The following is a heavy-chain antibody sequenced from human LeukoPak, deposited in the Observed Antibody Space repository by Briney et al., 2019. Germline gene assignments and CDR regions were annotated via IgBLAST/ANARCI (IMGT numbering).Heavy chain of an antibody. CDR3: IVFGDSNH. CDR2: IHSGGGT. D-gene: IGHD4-17*01. V-gene: IGHV3-53*01. CDR1: GFTCSNNY. Sequence: GESLRLSCAASGFTCSNNYMSWVRQAPGKGLEWVSAIHSGGGTYYADSVKGRFTISRDTSKNTLYLQINSLRVEDTAVYYCIVFGDSNHWGQGTLVTVSS. J-gene: IGHJ5*02.